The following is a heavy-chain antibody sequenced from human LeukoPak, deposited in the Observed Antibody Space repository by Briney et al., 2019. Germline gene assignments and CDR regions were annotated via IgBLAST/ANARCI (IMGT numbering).Heavy chain of an antibody. J-gene: IGHJ6*03. D-gene: IGHD3-22*01. CDR3: ARGAYYYDSSGYYYGDYYYYMDV. V-gene: IGHV4-34*01. Sequence: SETLSLTCAVYGGSFSGYYWSWIRQPPGKGLEWIGEINHSGSTNYNPSLKSRVTISVDTSKNQFSLKLSSVTAADTAVYYCARGAYYYDSSGYYYGDYYYYMDVWGKGTTVTASS. CDR1: GGSFSGYY. CDR2: INHSGST.